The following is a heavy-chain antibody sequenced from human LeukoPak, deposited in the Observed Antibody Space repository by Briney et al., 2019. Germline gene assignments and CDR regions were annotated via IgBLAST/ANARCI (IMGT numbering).Heavy chain of an antibody. D-gene: IGHD2-15*01. V-gene: IGHV3-23*01. CDR3: ARSSSGVYIQ. CDR2: ISGSGGST. Sequence: PGGSLRLSCAASGFPFSSYAMSWVRQAPGKGLEWVSAISGSGGSTYYADSVKGRFTISRDNAKNSLYVQMNSLRADDSAVYYCARSSSGVYIQWGQGTLVTVSS. CDR1: GFPFSSYA. J-gene: IGHJ4*02.